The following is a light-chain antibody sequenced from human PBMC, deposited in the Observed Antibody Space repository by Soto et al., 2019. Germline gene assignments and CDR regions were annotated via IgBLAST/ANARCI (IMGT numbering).Light chain of an antibody. CDR2: GAY. CDR1: QSIRNY. CDR3: QHHNSYSQT. J-gene: IGKJ1*01. Sequence: DIQMTQSPPTLSASVGDRVTITCRASQSIRNYLAWYQQMPGKAPKLLIYGAYILQSGVPSRFSGSGSGTEFTLTISSLQPDDFATYFCQHHNSYSQTFGQGTKVEIK. V-gene: IGKV1-5*01.